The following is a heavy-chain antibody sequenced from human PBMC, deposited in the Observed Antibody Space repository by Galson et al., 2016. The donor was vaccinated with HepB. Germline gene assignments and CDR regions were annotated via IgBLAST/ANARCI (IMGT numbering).Heavy chain of an antibody. CDR2: IKHDGSEE. CDR3: ARDSWDIVVVSPAMFTFDI. J-gene: IGHJ3*02. Sequence: SLRLSCAGSEFAFSSYWMIWVRQAPGKGLEWLASIKHDGSEEYYLDSVKGRFTISRDNAKNSVYLQMNSLRVEDTAVYYCARDSWDIVVVSPAMFTFDIWGQGTMVTVSS. V-gene: IGHV3-7*01. D-gene: IGHD2-2*01. CDR1: EFAFSSYW.